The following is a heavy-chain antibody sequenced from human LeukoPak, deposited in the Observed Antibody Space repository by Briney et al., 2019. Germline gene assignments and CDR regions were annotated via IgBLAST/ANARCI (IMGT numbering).Heavy chain of an antibody. Sequence: GGSLRLSCAASGFTFSSYAMSWVRQAPGEGLEWVSAISGSGGSTYYADSVKGRFTISRDNSKNTLYLQMNSLRAEDTAVYYCARELTFGYGMDVWGQGTTVTVSS. J-gene: IGHJ6*02. D-gene: IGHD1-14*01. CDR1: GFTFSSYA. V-gene: IGHV3-23*01. CDR3: ARELTFGYGMDV. CDR2: ISGSGGST.